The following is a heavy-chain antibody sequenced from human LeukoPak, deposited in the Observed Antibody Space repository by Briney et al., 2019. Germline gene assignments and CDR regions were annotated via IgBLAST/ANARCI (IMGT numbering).Heavy chain of an antibody. CDR1: GGSISSGGYS. J-gene: IGHJ5*02. V-gene: IGHV4-30-2*01. Sequence: SETLSLTCAVSGGSISSGGYSWSWIRQPPGKGLEWIGYIYHSGSTYYNPSLKSRVTISVDRSKNQFSLKLSSETAADTAVYYCATLGYCSGGSCYGAWFDPWGQGTLVTVSS. D-gene: IGHD2-15*01. CDR2: IYHSGST. CDR3: ATLGYCSGGSCYGAWFDP.